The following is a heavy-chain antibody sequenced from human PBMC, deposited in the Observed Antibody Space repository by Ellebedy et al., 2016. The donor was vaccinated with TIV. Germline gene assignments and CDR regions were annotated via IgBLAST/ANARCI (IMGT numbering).Heavy chain of an antibody. CDR3: AQDRTPGDGYWVFDD. CDR2: IGSSSETI. V-gene: IGHV3-48*01. CDR1: GFTFSVYS. D-gene: IGHD5-18*01. Sequence: GESLKISCAASGFTFSVYSMNWVRQAPGKGLEWVSYIGSSSETIYDEDSVKGRFTISRDNAKNSLYLQMTSLRVDDTAVYFCAQDRTPGDGYWVFDDWGQGTLVTVSS. J-gene: IGHJ4*02.